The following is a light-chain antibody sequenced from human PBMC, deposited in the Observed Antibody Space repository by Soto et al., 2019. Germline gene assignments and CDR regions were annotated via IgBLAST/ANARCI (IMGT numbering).Light chain of an antibody. CDR1: NSDVGGYNY. CDR3: SSYTGSSTSL. V-gene: IGLV2-14*01. Sequence: QSALTQPASVSGSPGQSITISCTGSNSDVGGYNYVSWYQQYPGKAPKLIFYDVSNRPSGVSNRFSGSQSGNTASLSISGLQAEDEAEYYCSSYTGSSTSLFGGGTKLTVL. J-gene: IGLJ2*01. CDR2: DVS.